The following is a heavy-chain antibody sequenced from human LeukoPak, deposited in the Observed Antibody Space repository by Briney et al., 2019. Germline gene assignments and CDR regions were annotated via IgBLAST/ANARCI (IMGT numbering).Heavy chain of an antibody. CDR3: AKDANYYDSSGFFIPFDY. D-gene: IGHD3-22*01. CDR1: GFTFSSYA. CDR2: ISGSGGST. V-gene: IGHV3-23*01. Sequence: PGGSLRLSCAASGFTFSSYAMSWVRQAPGKGLEWVSAISGSGGSTYYADSVKGRFTISRDNSKNILYLQMDSLRADDSALYYCAKDANYYDSSGFFIPFDYWGQGTLVTVSS. J-gene: IGHJ4*02.